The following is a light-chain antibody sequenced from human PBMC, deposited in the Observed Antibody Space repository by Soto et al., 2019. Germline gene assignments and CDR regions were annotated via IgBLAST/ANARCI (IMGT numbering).Light chain of an antibody. J-gene: IGKJ2*01. CDR2: DAS. CDR1: QSVSSY. V-gene: IGKV3-15*01. CDR3: LQYSTWPPLYT. Sequence: EIVMTQSPATLSVSLGERVTLSCRASQSVSSYLAWYQQKPGQAPRLLISDASTRATDIPDRFSGSGSGTDFTLTIRSLQSTDLAVYYCLQYSTWPPLYTFGQGPKLEIK.